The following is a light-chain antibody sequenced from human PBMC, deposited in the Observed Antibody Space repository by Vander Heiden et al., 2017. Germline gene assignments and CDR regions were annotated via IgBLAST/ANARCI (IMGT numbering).Light chain of an antibody. CDR3: QQRDSTLYT. Sequence: DIQMTQSPSSLSASVGDRVTITCRASQSLSSYLNWYQQKPGKAPKLLVYAASSLQSGGPSRFRGSGTGTDFTLTISKLEPEDFANYYWQQRDSTLYTFGQGTKLEIK. V-gene: IGKV1-39*01. J-gene: IGKJ2*01. CDR2: AAS. CDR1: QSLSSY.